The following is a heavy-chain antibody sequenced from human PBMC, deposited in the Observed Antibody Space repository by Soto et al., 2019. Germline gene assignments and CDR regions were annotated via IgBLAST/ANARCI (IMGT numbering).Heavy chain of an antibody. Sequence: SVKVSCKASGVTFSSYAISWVRQAPGQGLEWMGGVIPIFGTANYAQKFQGRVTITADESTSTAYMELSSLRSEDTAVYYCARMTPHYYDSSGQNGYYFDYWGQGTLVTISS. CDR3: ARMTPHYYDSSGQNGYYFDY. CDR2: VIPIFGTA. J-gene: IGHJ4*02. V-gene: IGHV1-69*13. CDR1: GVTFSSYA. D-gene: IGHD3-22*01.